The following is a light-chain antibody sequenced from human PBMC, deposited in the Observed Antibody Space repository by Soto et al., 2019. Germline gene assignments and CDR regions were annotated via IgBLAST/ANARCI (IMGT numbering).Light chain of an antibody. V-gene: IGKV3-20*01. Sequence: EIVLTQSPDTLSLSPGERATLSCRASQRVSSSYLAWYQQTPGQAPRLLIYGTSNKATGIPDRFSGSGSGTAFTLTISRLEPEDFAVYYCQQYGNSRWTFGQGTKVEIK. CDR1: QRVSSSY. CDR3: QQYGNSRWT. J-gene: IGKJ1*01. CDR2: GTS.